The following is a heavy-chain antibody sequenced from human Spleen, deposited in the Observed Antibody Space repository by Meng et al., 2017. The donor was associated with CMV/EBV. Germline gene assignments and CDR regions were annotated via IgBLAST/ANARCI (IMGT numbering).Heavy chain of an antibody. CDR3: ARGRVKDYPLTF. J-gene: IGHJ4*02. V-gene: IGHV1-18*01. D-gene: IGHD2-15*01. CDR2: ISAYNGNT. CDR1: GYTFTSYG. Sequence: ASVKVSCKASGYTFTSYGISWVRQAPGQGLEWMGWISAYNGNTNYAQKLQGRVTIMADTSTSTAYMELSSLSSEDTAIYYCARGRVKDYPLTFWGQGTLVTVS.